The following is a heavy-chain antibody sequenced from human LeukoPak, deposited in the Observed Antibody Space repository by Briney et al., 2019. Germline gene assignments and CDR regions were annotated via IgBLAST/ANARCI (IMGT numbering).Heavy chain of an antibody. CDR2: TSNHGNDG. D-gene: IGHD2-2*01. CDR3: TRDRGAMNDFDY. Sequence: PGGSLRLSCTDSGFTFSSYAMHWVRQSPGKGLEWVAVTSNHGNDGFYADSVKGRFTIPRDNSKKTLYLQMDSLRPDDTGVYYCTRDRGAMNDFDYWGQGTLVSVSS. CDR1: GFTFSSYA. J-gene: IGHJ4*02. V-gene: IGHV3-30-3*01.